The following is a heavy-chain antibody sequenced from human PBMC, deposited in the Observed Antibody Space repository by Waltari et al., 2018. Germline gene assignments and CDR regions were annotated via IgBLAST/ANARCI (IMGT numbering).Heavy chain of an antibody. CDR3: ARVQRYYDFWSGYSNDAFDI. J-gene: IGHJ3*02. Sequence: QVQLVQSGAEVKKPGASVKVSCKASGYTFTSYDINWVRQATGQGLEWMGWMNPNSGNTGYEQKFQGRVTITRNTSISTAYMELSSLRSEDTAVYYCARVQRYYDFWSGYSNDAFDIWGQGTMVTVSS. CDR1: GYTFTSYD. V-gene: IGHV1-8*03. CDR2: MNPNSGNT. D-gene: IGHD3-3*01.